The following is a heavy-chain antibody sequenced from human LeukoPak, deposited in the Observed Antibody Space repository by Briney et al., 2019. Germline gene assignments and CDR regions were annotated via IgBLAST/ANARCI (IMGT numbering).Heavy chain of an antibody. D-gene: IGHD3-22*01. CDR1: GGSFSGYY. Sequence: SETLSLTCAVYGGSFSGYYWSWIRQPPGKGLEWIGEINHSGSTNYNPSLKSRVTISVDTSKNQFSLKLSSVTAADTAVYYCARVRSRYYYDSSGYYDYFDYWGQGTLVTVPS. CDR2: INHSGST. CDR3: ARVRSRYYYDSSGYYDYFDY. J-gene: IGHJ4*02. V-gene: IGHV4-34*01.